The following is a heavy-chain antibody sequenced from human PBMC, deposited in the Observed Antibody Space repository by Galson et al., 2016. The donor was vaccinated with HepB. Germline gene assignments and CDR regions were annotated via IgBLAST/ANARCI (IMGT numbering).Heavy chain of an antibody. D-gene: IGHD2/OR15-2a*01. V-gene: IGHV3-30*18. J-gene: IGHJ4*02. Sequence: SLRLSCAASGFTFSQRGMHWVRQAPGKGLEWVAADSMDGRRKFYADSVKGRFTISRDNSNDMLFLQMSSLRVDETAVYYCAKRHEYCPPVGCSVDYWGQGTLVSVSS. CDR2: DSMDGRRK. CDR3: AKRHEYCPPVGCSVDY. CDR1: GFTFSQRG.